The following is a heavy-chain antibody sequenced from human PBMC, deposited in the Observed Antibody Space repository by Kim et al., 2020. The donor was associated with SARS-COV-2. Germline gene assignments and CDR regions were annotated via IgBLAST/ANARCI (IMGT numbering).Heavy chain of an antibody. D-gene: IGHD3-10*01. Sequence: GSTYDNPSLKSRVTISVDTSKNQFSLKLSSVTAADTAVYYCEGFHDAFDIWGQGTMVTVSS. CDR2: GST. V-gene: IGHV4-39*01. J-gene: IGHJ3*02. CDR3: EGFHDAFDI.